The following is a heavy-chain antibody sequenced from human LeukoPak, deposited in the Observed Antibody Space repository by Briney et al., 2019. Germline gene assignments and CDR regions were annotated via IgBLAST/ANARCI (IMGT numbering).Heavy chain of an antibody. CDR2: ISYDGSNK. Sequence: GGSLRLSCAASGFTFSSYAMHWVRQAPGKGLEWVAVISYDGSNKYYADSVKGRFTISRDNSKNTLYLQMNSLRAEDTAVYYCAKAPYYYGMDVWGQGTTVTVSS. J-gene: IGHJ6*02. CDR3: AKAPYYYGMDV. V-gene: IGHV3-30-3*01. CDR1: GFTFSSYA.